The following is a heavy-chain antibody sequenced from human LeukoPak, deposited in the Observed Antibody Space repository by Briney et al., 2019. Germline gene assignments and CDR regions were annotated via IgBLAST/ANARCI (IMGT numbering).Heavy chain of an antibody. V-gene: IGHV4-38-2*02. CDR3: ARHYSSSWYYFDY. D-gene: IGHD6-13*01. Sequence: PSETLSLTCTVSGGSITGYYWSWIRQPPGKGLEWIGSIYHSGSTYYNPSLKSRVTISVDTSKNQFSLKLSSVTAADTAVYYCARHYSSSWYYFDYWGQGTLVTVSS. J-gene: IGHJ4*02. CDR2: IYHSGST. CDR1: GGSITGYY.